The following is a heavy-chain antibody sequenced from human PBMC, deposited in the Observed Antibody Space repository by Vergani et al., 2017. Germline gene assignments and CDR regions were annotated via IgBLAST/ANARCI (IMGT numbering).Heavy chain of an antibody. CDR2: IDYSGST. V-gene: IGHV4-59*01. Sequence: QVQLQESGPGLVKPSETLSLTCTVSGGSISSYYWSWIRQPPGKGLEWIGNIDYSGSTNYSPSLKSRVTISVDTCKNQFSLTLSAVTAADTAVYYCARDLSSTWASYFDLWGRGTLITVSS. D-gene: IGHD2-2*01. J-gene: IGHJ2*01. CDR1: GGSISSYY. CDR3: ARDLSSTWASYFDL.